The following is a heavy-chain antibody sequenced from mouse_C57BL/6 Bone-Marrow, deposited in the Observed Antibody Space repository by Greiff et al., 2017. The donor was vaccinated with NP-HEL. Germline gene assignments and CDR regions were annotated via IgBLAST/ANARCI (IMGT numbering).Heavy chain of an antibody. V-gene: IGHV1-55*01. CDR1: GYTFTSYW. J-gene: IGHJ1*03. CDR2: IYPGSGST. Sequence: VQLQQPGAELVKPGASVKMSCKASGYTFTSYWITWVKQRPGQGLEWIGDIYPGSGSTNYNEKFKSKATLTVDTSSSTAYMQLSSLTSEDSAVYDCAIYYGSSHWYFDVWGTGTTVTVSS. CDR3: AIYYGSSHWYFDV. D-gene: IGHD1-1*01.